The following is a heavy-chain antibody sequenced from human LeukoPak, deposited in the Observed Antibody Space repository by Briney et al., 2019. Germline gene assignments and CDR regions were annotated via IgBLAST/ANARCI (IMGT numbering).Heavy chain of an antibody. J-gene: IGHJ4*02. CDR2: IFYSGIT. D-gene: IGHD3-22*01. Sequence: SETLSLTCTVSGGSISGTLYSWGWIRQPPGKGLEWIGSIFYSGITYYNPSLQSRVTISVDASKSQFSLHLSSVTAADTALYYCARIIVVTSTDYFDSWGQGTLVTVSS. CDR3: ARIIVVTSTDYFDS. V-gene: IGHV4-39*01. CDR1: GGSISGTLYS.